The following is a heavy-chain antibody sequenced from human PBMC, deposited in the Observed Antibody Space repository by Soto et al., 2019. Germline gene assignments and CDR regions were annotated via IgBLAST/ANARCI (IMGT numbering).Heavy chain of an antibody. V-gene: IGHV4-31*03. D-gene: IGHD3-10*01. CDR3: ARLSSLYYNSDYGGYYFDY. Sequence: QVQLQESGPGLVKPSQTLSLTCTVSGGSIRGGDYYWSWIRQHPGKGLEWIGYIFYSGNSFYNPSLKSGVNISVDTSKNQFSLQLSSVTAADTAIYYCARLSSLYYNSDYGGYYFDYWGQGTLVSVSS. J-gene: IGHJ4*02. CDR1: GGSIRGGDYY. CDR2: IFYSGNS.